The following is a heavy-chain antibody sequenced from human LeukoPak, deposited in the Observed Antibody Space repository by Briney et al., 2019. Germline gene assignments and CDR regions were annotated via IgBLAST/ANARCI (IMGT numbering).Heavy chain of an antibody. V-gene: IGHV3-64*01. CDR1: GFTFSSYA. CDR2: ISTNGGST. J-gene: IGHJ4*02. CDR3: ARGDSMIVVVKGFDY. Sequence: GGSLRLSCAASGFTFSSYAMHWVRQAPGKGLEYVSAISTNGGSTYYANSVKGRFTISRDNSKNTLYLQMGSLRAEDMAVYYCARGDSMIVVVKGFDYWGQGTLVTVSS. D-gene: IGHD3-22*01.